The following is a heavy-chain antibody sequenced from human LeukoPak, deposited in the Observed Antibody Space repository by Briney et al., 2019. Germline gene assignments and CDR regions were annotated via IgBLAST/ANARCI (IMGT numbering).Heavy chain of an antibody. CDR2: ISSSSNTI. CDR3: ARDILTKQAYSGYDN. D-gene: IGHD5-12*01. CDR1: GFTFSSYS. V-gene: IGHV3-48*02. J-gene: IGHJ4*02. Sequence: GGSLRLSCAASGFTFSSYSMNWVRQAPGKGLEWVSYISSSSNTIYYADSAKGRFTISRDNAKNSLYLQRNSLRDEDTAVYYCARDILTKQAYSGYDNWGQGTLVTVSS.